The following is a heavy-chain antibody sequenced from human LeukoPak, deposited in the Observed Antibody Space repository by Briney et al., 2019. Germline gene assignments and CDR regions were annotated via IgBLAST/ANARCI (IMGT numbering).Heavy chain of an antibody. CDR1: GGSFSGYY. D-gene: IGHD3-22*01. J-gene: IGHJ4*02. V-gene: IGHV4-34*01. Sequence: SETLSLTCAVYGGSFSGYYWSWIRQPPGKGLEWIGEINYSGSTNYNPSLKSRVTISVDTSKNQFSLKLSSVTAADTAVYYCAGEVGIYDSSGPNDYWGQGTLVTVSS. CDR2: INYSGST. CDR3: AGEVGIYDSSGPNDY.